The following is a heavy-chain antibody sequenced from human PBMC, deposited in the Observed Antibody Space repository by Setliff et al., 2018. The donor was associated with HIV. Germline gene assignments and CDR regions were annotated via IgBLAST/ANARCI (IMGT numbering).Heavy chain of an antibody. Sequence: GGSLRLSCAVSGFTFSTYGMHWVRQAPGKGLEWVTFIEHDGSKKFYADSVKGRFTISRDNSKNTLYLQMNSLRDEDTAVYYCAGAGTILSVDHWGQGALVTVSS. J-gene: IGHJ5*02. CDR2: IEHDGSKK. CDR1: GFTFSTYG. D-gene: IGHD3-10*01. CDR3: AGAGTILSVDH. V-gene: IGHV3-30*02.